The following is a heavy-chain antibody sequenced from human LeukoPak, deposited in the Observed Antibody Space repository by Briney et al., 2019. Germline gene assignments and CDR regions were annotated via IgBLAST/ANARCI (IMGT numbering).Heavy chain of an antibody. D-gene: IGHD5/OR15-5a*01. J-gene: IGHJ4*02. Sequence: PGGSLRLSCAASGFTFSSYAMHWVRQAPGKGLEWVAVISYDGSNKYYADSVKGRFTISRDNSKNTLYLQMNSLRAEDTAVYYCARHPSLYDMGDYWGQGTLVTVSS. V-gene: IGHV3-30*14. CDR3: ARHPSLYDMGDY. CDR1: GFTFSSYA. CDR2: ISYDGSNK.